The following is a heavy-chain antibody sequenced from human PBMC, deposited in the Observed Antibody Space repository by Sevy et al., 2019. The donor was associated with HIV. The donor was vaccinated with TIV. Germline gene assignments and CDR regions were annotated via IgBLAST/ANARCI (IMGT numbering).Heavy chain of an antibody. CDR1: EFMFSTYA. D-gene: IGHD6-19*01. CDR3: ARDAGYSTDWYPSDY. V-gene: IGHV3-30-3*01. J-gene: IGHJ4*02. CDR2: ILYDGSRH. Sequence: GGSLRLSCAASEFMFSTYAMHWVRQAPGKGLEWVAVILYDGSRHYYGESVKGRFTISRDNSKNTLFLQMNSLRLEDTAFYYCARDAGYSTDWYPSDYWGQGTLVTVSS.